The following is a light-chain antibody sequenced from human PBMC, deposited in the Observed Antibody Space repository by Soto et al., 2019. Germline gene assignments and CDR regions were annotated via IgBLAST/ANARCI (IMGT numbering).Light chain of an antibody. CDR2: KTS. CDR3: QQYNSYPPT. Sequence: DIQMTQSPSTLSVSVGDRVTLSCRASQTISRRLAWYQQKPGKAPKLLIYKTSTLESGVPSRFSGSGSGTDFSLTISSLQPEDFATYYCQQYNSYPPTFGEGTKVDI. J-gene: IGKJ1*01. CDR1: QTISRR. V-gene: IGKV1-5*03.